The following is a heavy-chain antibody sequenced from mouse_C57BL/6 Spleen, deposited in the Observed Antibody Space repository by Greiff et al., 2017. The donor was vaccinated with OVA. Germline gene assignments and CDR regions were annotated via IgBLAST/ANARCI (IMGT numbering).Heavy chain of an antibody. Sequence: EVKVEESGGGLVQPGGSMKLSCVASGFTFSNYWMNWVRQSPEKGLEWVAQIRLKSDNYATHYAESVKGRFTISRDDSKSSVYLKMNNLRAEDTGIYYCTPTFFDYWGQGTTLTVSS. J-gene: IGHJ2*01. CDR1: GFTFSNYW. V-gene: IGHV6-3*01. CDR3: TPTFFDY. CDR2: IRLKSDNYAT.